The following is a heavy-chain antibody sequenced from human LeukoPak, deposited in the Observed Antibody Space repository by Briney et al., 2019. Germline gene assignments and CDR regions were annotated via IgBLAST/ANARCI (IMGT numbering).Heavy chain of an antibody. Sequence: SQTLSLTCTVSGGSISSGGYYWSWIRQPPGKGLEWIGYIYHSGSTYYNPSLRSRLTISLDTSKTQFSLDLNSMTAADTAIYYCARASEGIGFFDYWGQGILVTVSS. CDR1: GGSISSGGYY. CDR2: IYHSGST. J-gene: IGHJ4*02. V-gene: IGHV4-30-2*01. D-gene: IGHD2-2*03. CDR3: ARASEGIGFFDY.